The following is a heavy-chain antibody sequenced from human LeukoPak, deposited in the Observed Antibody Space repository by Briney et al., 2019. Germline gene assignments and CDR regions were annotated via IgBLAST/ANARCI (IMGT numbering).Heavy chain of an antibody. CDR1: GGSFSGYY. Sequence: SETLSFTCAVYGGSFSGYYWSWIRQPPGKGLEWIGEINHSGSTNYNPSLKSRVTISVDTSKNQFSLKLSSVTAADTAVYYCARFVPGGWYGNYWGQGTLVTVSS. CDR2: INHSGST. V-gene: IGHV4-34*01. D-gene: IGHD6-19*01. CDR3: ARFVPGGWYGNY. J-gene: IGHJ4*02.